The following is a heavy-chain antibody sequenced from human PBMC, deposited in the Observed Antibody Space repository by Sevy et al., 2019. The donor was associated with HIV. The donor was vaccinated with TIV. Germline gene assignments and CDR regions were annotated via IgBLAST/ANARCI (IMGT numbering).Heavy chain of an antibody. CDR3: TTGSGFYYDGSGYYWFDY. CDR1: GFTFSNAW. D-gene: IGHD3-22*01. J-gene: IGHJ5*01. V-gene: IGHV3-15*01. Sequence: GGSLRLSCAASGFTFSNAWMSWVRQAPGKGLEWVGRIKSKTDGGTTDYAAPVKGRFTISRVDSKSTMYMQMNSLKTEDTAVYYCTTGSGFYYDGSGYYWFDYWGQGTLVTVSS. CDR2: IKSKTDGGTT.